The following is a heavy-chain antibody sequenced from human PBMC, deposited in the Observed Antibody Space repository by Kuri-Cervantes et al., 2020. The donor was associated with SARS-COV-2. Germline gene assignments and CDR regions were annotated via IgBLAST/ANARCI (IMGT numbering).Heavy chain of an antibody. CDR2: TSYDGSNK. D-gene: IGHD1-26*01. J-gene: IGHJ4*02. V-gene: IGHV3-30*03. Sequence: GGSLRLSCAASGFTFSSYGVHWVRQAPGKGLEWVAVTSYDGSNKYYADSVKGRFTISRDNSKNTLYLQMNSLRAEDTAVYFCARGAWVGVTSPLDSWGQGTLVTVSS. CDR1: GFTFSSYG. CDR3: ARGAWVGVTSPLDS.